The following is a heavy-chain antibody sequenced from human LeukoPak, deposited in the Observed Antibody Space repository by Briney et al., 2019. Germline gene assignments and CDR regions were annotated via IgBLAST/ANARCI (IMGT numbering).Heavy chain of an antibody. V-gene: IGHV4-39*07. Sequence: PSETLSLTCTVSGGSISSSIYYWGWIRQPPGKGLEWIGEINHSGSTNHNPSLKSRVTISVDTSKNQFSLQLNSVTPEDTAVYYCARAAMVGRRYNWFDPWGQGTLVTVSS. CDR1: GGSISSSIYY. CDR2: INHSGST. J-gene: IGHJ5*02. CDR3: ARAAMVGRRYNWFDP. D-gene: IGHD5-18*01.